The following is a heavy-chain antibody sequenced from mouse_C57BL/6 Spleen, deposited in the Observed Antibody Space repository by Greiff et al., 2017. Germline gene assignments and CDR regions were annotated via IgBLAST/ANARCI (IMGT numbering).Heavy chain of an antibody. CDR1: GYTFTSYW. Sequence: QVQLQQPGAELVMPGASVKLSCKASGYTFTSYWMHWVKQRPGQGLEWIGEIDPSDSYTNYNQKFKGKSTLTVDKSSSTAYMQLSSLTSEDSAVYYCAKVDGGDFDYWGQGTTLTVSS. J-gene: IGHJ2*01. CDR2: IDPSDSYT. CDR3: AKVDGGDFDY. D-gene: IGHD1-1*02. V-gene: IGHV1-69*01.